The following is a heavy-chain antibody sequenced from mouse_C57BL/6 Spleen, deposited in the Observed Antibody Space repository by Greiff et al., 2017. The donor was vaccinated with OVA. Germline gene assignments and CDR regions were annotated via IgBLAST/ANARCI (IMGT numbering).Heavy chain of an antibody. Sequence: DVKLVESGGDLVKPGGSLKLSCAASGFTFSSYGMSWVRQTPDKRLEWVATISSGGSYTYYPDSVKGRFTISRDNAKNTLYLQMSSLKSEDTAMYYCARQGYDYPFDYWGQGTTLTVSS. D-gene: IGHD2-4*01. J-gene: IGHJ2*01. CDR1: GFTFSSYG. V-gene: IGHV5-6*02. CDR3: ARQGYDYPFDY. CDR2: ISSGGSYT.